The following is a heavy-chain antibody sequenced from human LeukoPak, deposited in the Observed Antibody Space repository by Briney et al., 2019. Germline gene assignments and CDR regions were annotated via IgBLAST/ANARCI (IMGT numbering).Heavy chain of an antibody. CDR3: ARDLYGLPSR. D-gene: IGHD4-17*01. CDR1: GGSISSSSYY. V-gene: IGHV4-39*07. CDR2: IYYSGST. J-gene: IGHJ4*02. Sequence: PSETLSLTCTVSGGSISSSSYYWGWIRQPPGKGLEWIGSIYYSGSTNYNPSLKSRVTISVDTSKNQFSLKLSSVTAADTAVYYCARDLYGLPSRWGQGTLVTVSS.